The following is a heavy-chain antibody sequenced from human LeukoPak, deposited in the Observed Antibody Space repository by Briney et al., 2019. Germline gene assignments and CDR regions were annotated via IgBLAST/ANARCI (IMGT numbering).Heavy chain of an antibody. Sequence: PGGSLRLSCAASGFTFSSYAMSWVRQAPGKGREWVXAISGSGGSTYYADSVKGRCTISRDNSKNTPYLPMNSLRAEDTAVYYCAQDIKPADILPGQNWGEGTLVTVSS. CDR3: AQDIKPADILPGQN. CDR1: GFTFSSYA. V-gene: IGHV3-23*01. CDR2: ISGSGGST. D-gene: IGHD3-9*01. J-gene: IGHJ4*02.